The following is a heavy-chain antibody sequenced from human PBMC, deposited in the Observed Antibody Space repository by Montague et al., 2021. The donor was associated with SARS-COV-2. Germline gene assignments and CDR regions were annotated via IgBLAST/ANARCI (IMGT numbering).Heavy chain of an antibody. D-gene: IGHD3-10*01. V-gene: IGHV4-39*01. CDR3: ARGSYGSGSYHAFDI. J-gene: IGHJ3*02. CDR2: SYYSGTT. CDR1: GDSFNSPKYY. Sequence: SGTLSLTCTVSGDSFNSPKYYCAWIRQPPGKGLEWIGSSYYSGTTYDNPSLRSQVTMSVDTSKTQFSLKMNSVTAADTAVYYCARGSYGSGSYHAFDIWGQGTVVAVSS.